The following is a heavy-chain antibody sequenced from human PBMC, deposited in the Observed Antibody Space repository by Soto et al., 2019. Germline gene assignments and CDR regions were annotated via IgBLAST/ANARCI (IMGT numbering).Heavy chain of an antibody. Sequence: SETLSLTCTVSGGSISSGGYYWSWIRQHPGKGLEWIGYIYYSGSTYYNPSLKSRVTISVDKSKNQFSLKLSSVTAADTAVYYCASRYYDFWSGYYQGFDPWGQGTLVTVSS. D-gene: IGHD3-3*01. CDR2: IYYSGST. V-gene: IGHV4-31*03. CDR3: ASRYYDFWSGYYQGFDP. J-gene: IGHJ5*02. CDR1: GGSISSGGYY.